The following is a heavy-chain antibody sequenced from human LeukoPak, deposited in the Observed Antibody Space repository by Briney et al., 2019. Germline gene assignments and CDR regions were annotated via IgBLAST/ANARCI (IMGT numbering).Heavy chain of an antibody. J-gene: IGHJ4*02. CDR2: IYHSGST. Sequence: PSETLSLTCAVSGYSISSGYYWGWIRQPPGKGLEWIGSIYHSGSTYYNPSLKSRVTISGDTSKNQFSLKLSSVTAADTAVYYCAREGYCSGGSCYSEIDYWGQGTLVTVSS. V-gene: IGHV4-38-2*02. D-gene: IGHD2-15*01. CDR1: GYSISSGYY. CDR3: AREGYCSGGSCYSEIDY.